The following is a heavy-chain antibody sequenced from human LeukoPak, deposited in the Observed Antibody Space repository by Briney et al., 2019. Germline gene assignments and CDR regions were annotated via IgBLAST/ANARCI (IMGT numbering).Heavy chain of an antibody. V-gene: IGHV4-39*01. J-gene: IGHJ4*02. D-gene: IGHD5-24*01. Sequence: SETLSLTCTVSGGSISSSSYYWGWIRQPPEKGLEWIGSIYYSGSTYYNPSLKSRVTISVDTSKNQFSLKLSSVTAADTAVYYCARHDVATTTANFDYWGQGTLVTVSS. CDR1: GGSISSSSYY. CDR2: IYYSGST. CDR3: ARHDVATTTANFDY.